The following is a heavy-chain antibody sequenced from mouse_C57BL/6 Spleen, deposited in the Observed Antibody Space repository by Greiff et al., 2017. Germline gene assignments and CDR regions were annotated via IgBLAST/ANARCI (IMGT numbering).Heavy chain of an antibody. CDR2: IDPEDGET. V-gene: IGHV14-2*01. CDR1: GFNIKDYY. CDR3: ASVSSTWFAY. J-gene: IGHJ3*01. Sequence: EVKLQESGAELVKPGASVKLSCTASGFNIKDYYMHWVKQRTEQGLEWIGRIDPEDGETKYAPKFQGKATITADTSSNTAYLQLSSLTSEDTAVYYCASVSSTWFAYWGQGTLVTVSA.